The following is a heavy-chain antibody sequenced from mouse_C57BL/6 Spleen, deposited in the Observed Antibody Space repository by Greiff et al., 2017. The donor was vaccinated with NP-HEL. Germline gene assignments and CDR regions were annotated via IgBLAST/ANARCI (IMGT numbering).Heavy chain of an antibody. V-gene: IGHV1-82*01. CDR1: GYAFSSSW. J-gene: IGHJ4*01. CDR3: ARESYYGNLNAMDY. CDR2: IYPGDGDT. Sequence: VQLQQSGPELVKPGASVKFSCKASGYAFSSSWMNWVKQRPGQGLEWIGRIYPGDGDTNYNGKFKGKATLTADTSSSTAYMQLSSLTSEDAAVYFGARESYYGNLNAMDYWGQGTSVTVSS. D-gene: IGHD2-1*01.